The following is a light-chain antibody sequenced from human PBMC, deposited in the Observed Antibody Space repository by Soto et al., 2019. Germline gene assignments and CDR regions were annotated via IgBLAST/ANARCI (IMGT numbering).Light chain of an antibody. CDR1: SSDVGGYNY. V-gene: IGLV2-8*01. CDR2: EVS. Sequence: QSVLTQPPSESGSPGQSVTISCTGTSSDVGGYNYVSWYQQHPGKAPKLIIYEVSKRPSGVPDRFSGSKSGNTASLTVSGLQADDEADYYCSSFAGSNNRYVFGTGTKLTVL. J-gene: IGLJ1*01. CDR3: SSFAGSNNRYV.